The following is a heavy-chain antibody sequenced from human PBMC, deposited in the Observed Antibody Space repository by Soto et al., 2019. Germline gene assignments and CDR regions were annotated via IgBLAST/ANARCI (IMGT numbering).Heavy chain of an antibody. Sequence: GGSLRLSCAASGFTFSHAWMSWVRQAPGKGLEWVGRIKSKSDGGTTDSAALVKGRFAVTRDDSKNTLYLHMNRLKAEDTAVYYCVSDRPILLSVGDQGVVWGKGTTATVSS. CDR1: GFTFSHAW. CDR2: IKSKSDGGTT. D-gene: IGHD3-10*01. V-gene: IGHV3-15*01. CDR3: VSDRPILLSVGDQGVV. J-gene: IGHJ6*04.